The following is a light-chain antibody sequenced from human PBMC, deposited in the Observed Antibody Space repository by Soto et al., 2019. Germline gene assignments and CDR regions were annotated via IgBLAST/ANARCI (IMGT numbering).Light chain of an antibody. V-gene: IGLV1-47*02. CDR3: AAWDDNLNGYVV. CDR1: TSNIGTFY. Sequence: QSVLTQPPSASSTPGQTVTISCSGSTSNIGTFYVYWYQHLPGTAPKLLIYLGDQRASGVSDRFSGSKSGTSASLAINGLRSDDEADYYCAAWDDNLNGYVVFGGGTKLTVL. CDR2: LGD. J-gene: IGLJ2*01.